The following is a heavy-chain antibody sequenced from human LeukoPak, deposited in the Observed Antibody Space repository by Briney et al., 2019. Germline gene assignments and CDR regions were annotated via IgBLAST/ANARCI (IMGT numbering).Heavy chain of an antibody. CDR3: ARVRATGPHDC. J-gene: IGHJ4*01. CDR1: GGSFSGYY. V-gene: IGHV4-34*01. Sequence: SSETLSLTCAVYGGSFSGYYWSWIRQPPGKGLEWIGEINHSGSTNYNPSLKSRVTTSVDTSKNQFALRLSSVTPADTAVYSFARVRATGPHDCWGHGTPVTASS. D-gene: IGHD1-14*01. CDR2: INHSGST.